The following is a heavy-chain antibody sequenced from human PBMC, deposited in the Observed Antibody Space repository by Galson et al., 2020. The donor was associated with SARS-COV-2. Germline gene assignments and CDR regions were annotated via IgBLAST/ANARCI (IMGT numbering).Heavy chain of an antibody. J-gene: IGHJ4*02. CDR2: ISYDGSNK. D-gene: IGHD2-21*02. V-gene: IGHV3-30*18. Sequence: TGGSLRLSCAASGFTFSSYGMHWVRQAPDKGLEWVAVISYDGSNKYYADSVKGRFTISRDNSKNTLYLQMNSLRAEDTAVYYCAKDLITYSYCGGDCYSPYFDYWGQGTLVTVSS. CDR3: AKDLITYSYCGGDCYSPYFDY. CDR1: GFTFSSYG.